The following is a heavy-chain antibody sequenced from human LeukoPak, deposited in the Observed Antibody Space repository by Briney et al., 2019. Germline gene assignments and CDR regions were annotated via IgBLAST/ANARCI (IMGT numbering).Heavy chain of an antibody. D-gene: IGHD3-10*01. Sequence: ASVKVSCKASGYTFTGYYMHWVRQAPGQGLEWMGRINPNSRGTNYAQKFQGRVTMTRDTSISTAYMELSRLRSDDTAVYYCAREDTRVRGVIITANGDFDYWGQGTLVTVSS. CDR1: GYTFTGYY. J-gene: IGHJ4*02. CDR2: INPNSRGT. CDR3: AREDTRVRGVIITANGDFDY. V-gene: IGHV1-2*06.